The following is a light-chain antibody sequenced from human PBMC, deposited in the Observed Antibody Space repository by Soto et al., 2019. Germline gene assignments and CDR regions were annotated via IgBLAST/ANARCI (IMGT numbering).Light chain of an antibody. V-gene: IGKV2-28*01. J-gene: IGKJ3*01. CDR1: QSLLHRNGNSY. CDR3: MQALQTSFT. Sequence: DIVMTQSPLSLSVTPGEAASISCRCSQSLLHRNGNSYLDWYLQRPGQSPQLLISLASNRASGVPDRFSGSGSGTDFTLHISRVEAEDVGVYYCMQALQTSFTFSPGTTVDL. CDR2: LAS.